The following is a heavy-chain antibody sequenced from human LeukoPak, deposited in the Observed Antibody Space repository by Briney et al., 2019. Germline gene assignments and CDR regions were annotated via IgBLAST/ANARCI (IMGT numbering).Heavy chain of an antibody. J-gene: IGHJ4*02. CDR1: SGSLSGYS. Sequence: PSETLSLTCAVSSGSLSGYSWGWIRQPPGKGLEWVGEISHSGITNYNASLKGRVTISLEKSEIQFSLMLSSVTAADTAVYYCTRQSGTVTPIDYWSQGTLVTVSS. D-gene: IGHD4-17*01. CDR2: ISHSGIT. V-gene: IGHV4-34*01. CDR3: TRQSGTVTPIDY.